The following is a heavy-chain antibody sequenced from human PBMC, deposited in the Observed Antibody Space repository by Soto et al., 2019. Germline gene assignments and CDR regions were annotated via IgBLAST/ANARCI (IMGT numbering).Heavy chain of an antibody. J-gene: IGHJ6*02. V-gene: IGHV4-34*01. CDR3: ARESGGRDIVVVVAARHLGMDV. D-gene: IGHD2-15*01. CDR1: GGSFSGYY. Sequence: SETLSLTCAVYGGSFSGYYWSWIRQPPGKGLEWIGEINHSGSTNYNPSLKSRVTISVDTSKNQFSLKLSSVTAADAAVYYCARESGGRDIVVVVAARHLGMDVWGQGTTVTVSS. CDR2: INHSGST.